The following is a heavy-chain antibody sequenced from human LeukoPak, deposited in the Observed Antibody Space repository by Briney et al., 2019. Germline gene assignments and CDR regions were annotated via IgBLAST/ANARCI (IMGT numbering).Heavy chain of an antibody. CDR3: ARAIVATIWAHFDY. CDR2: IYYSGST. V-gene: IGHV4-59*01. CDR1: GGSTSSYY. J-gene: IGHJ4*02. D-gene: IGHD5-12*01. Sequence: SETLSLTCTVSGGSTSSYYWSWIRQPPGKGLEWIGYIYYSGSTNYNPSLKSRVTISVDTSKNQFSLKLSSVTAADTAVYYCARAIVATIWAHFDYWGQGTLVTVSS.